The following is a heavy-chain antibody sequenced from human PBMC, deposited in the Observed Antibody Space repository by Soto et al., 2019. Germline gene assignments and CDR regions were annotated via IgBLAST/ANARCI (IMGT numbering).Heavy chain of an antibody. CDR1: GGSISSGGYY. Sequence: PSETLSLTCTVSGGSISSGGYYWSWIRQHPGKGLEWIGYIYYSGSTYYNPSLKSRVTISVDTSKNQFSLKLSSVTAADTAVYYCARDYYDSSCYRYYYYGMDVWGQGTTVTVSS. CDR3: ARDYYDSSCYRYYYYGMDV. D-gene: IGHD3-22*01. CDR2: IYYSGST. J-gene: IGHJ6*02. V-gene: IGHV4-31*03.